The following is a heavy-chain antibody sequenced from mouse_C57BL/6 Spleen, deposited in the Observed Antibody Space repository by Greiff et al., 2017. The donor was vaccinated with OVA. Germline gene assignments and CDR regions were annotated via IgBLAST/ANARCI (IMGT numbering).Heavy chain of an antibody. J-gene: IGHJ4*01. D-gene: IGHD1-1*01. CDR3: ARGGTTEDYYAMDY. CDR2: IYPGSGNT. V-gene: IGHV1-76*01. Sequence: VQLQQSGAELVRPGASVKLSCKASGYTFTDYYINWVKQRPGQGLEWIARIYPGSGNTYYNEKFKGKATLTAEKSSSTAYMQLSSLTSEDSAVYFCARGGTTEDYYAMDYWGQGTSVTVSS. CDR1: GYTFTDYY.